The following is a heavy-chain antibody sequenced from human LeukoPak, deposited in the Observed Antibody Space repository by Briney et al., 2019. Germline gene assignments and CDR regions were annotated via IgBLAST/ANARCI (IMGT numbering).Heavy chain of an antibody. V-gene: IGHV4-59*01. CDR2: IYYSGST. Sequence: SETLSLTCTVSGGSISSYYWSWIRQPPGKGLEWIGYIYYSGSTNYNPSLRSRVTISVDTSKNQFSLKLSSVTAADTAVYYCARHNAHFDYWGQGTLVTVSS. CDR3: ARHNAHFDY. D-gene: IGHD1-14*01. CDR1: GGSISSYY. J-gene: IGHJ4*02.